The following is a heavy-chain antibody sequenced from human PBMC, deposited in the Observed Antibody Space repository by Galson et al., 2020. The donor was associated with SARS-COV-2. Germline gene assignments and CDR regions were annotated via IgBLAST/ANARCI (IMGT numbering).Heavy chain of an antibody. Sequence: SETLSLNCTVSGGYISTTSYFWGWIRQPPGKGLEWIGTIYYSGTTYYNPSLRSRVTISVDTSRNQFSLKLNSVTAADTAVYYCARRGGTVTTQRFDLWGRGALVAVSS. D-gene: IGHD4-17*01. V-gene: IGHV4-39*01. CDR1: GGYISTTSYF. J-gene: IGHJ2*01. CDR3: ARRGGTVTTQRFDL. CDR2: IYYSGTT.